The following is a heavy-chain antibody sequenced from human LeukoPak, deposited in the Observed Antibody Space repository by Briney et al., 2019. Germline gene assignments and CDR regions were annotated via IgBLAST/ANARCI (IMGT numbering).Heavy chain of an antibody. Sequence: GGSLRLSCAASGFTFSNYGMNWVRQAPGKGLEWVSVIYSGGSTYYADSVKGRFTISRHNSKNTLYLQMNSLRAEDTAVYYCARGLYDILTGDGGMGVWGQGTTVTVSS. D-gene: IGHD3-9*01. CDR3: ARGLYDILTGDGGMGV. CDR1: GFTFSNYG. CDR2: IYSGGST. J-gene: IGHJ6*02. V-gene: IGHV3-53*04.